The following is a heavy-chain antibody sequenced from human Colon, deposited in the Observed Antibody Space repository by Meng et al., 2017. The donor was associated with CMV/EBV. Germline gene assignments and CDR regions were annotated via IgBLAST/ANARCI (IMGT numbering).Heavy chain of an antibody. Sequence: GGPLRLSCVASGFTFSNYWMTWLRQAPGRGLELVAHIKEDGSEKYFVGSVKGRFTISRDNMLYLEMNSLRAEDTAVYYCVKNFGGSISGWYTFELWGQGTLVTVSS. J-gene: IGHJ4*02. V-gene: IGHV3-7*03. CDR1: GFTFSNYW. CDR2: IKEDGSEK. CDR3: VKNFGGSISGWYTFEL. D-gene: IGHD6-19*01.